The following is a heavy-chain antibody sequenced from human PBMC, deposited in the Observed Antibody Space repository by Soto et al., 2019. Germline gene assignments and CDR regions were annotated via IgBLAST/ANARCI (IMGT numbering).Heavy chain of an antibody. CDR2: ISGSGGST. Sequence: EVQLLESGGGLVQPGGSLRLSCAASGFTFSSYAMSWVRQAPGKGLEWVSAISGSGGSTYYADSVKGRFTISRDNSKKTLYLQMNSLRAEDTAVYYCAKDSRAYYDSSGYYARGLRDFQHWGQGTLVTVSS. V-gene: IGHV3-23*01. J-gene: IGHJ1*01. CDR3: AKDSRAYYDSSGYYARGLRDFQH. CDR1: GFTFSSYA. D-gene: IGHD3-22*01.